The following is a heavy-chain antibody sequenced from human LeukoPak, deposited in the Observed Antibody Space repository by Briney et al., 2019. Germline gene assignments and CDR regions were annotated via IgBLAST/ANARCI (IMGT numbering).Heavy chain of an antibody. J-gene: IGHJ6*03. CDR2: ISAYNGNT. CDR1: GYTFTSYG. D-gene: IGHD2/OR15-2a*01. Sequence: GASVKVSCKASGYTFTSYGISWVRQAPGQGLEWMGWISAYNGNTNYAQKLQGRDTMTTDTSTSTAYMELRSLRSDDTAVYYCATQNMDAYYYYYYMDVWGKGTTVTVSS. CDR3: ATQNMDAYYYYYYMDV. V-gene: IGHV1-18*01.